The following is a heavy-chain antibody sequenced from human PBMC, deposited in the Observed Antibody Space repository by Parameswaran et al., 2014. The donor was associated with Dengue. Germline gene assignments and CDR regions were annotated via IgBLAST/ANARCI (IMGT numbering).Heavy chain of an antibody. J-gene: IGHJ4*02. D-gene: IGHD3-9*01. Sequence: VRQMPGKGLEWVSAISGSGGSTYYADSVKGRFTISRDNSKNTLYLQMNSLRAEDTAVYYCAKDRNDDILTGSTWGQGTLVTVSS. V-gene: IGHV3-23*01. CDR2: ISGSGGST. CDR3: AKDRNDDILTGST.